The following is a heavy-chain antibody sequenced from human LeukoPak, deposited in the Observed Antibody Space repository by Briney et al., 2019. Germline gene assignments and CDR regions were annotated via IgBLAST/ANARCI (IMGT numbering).Heavy chain of an antibody. J-gene: IGHJ4*02. D-gene: IGHD3-10*01. CDR2: INPNSGGT. V-gene: IGHV1-2*02. CDR1: GGTFSSYA. Sequence: GASVKVSCKASGGTFSSYAISWVRQAPGQGLEWMGWINPNSGGTNYAQKFQGRVTMTRDTSISTAYMELSRLRSDDTAVYYCARDITYYYGSGSYGYWGQGTLVTVSS. CDR3: ARDITYYYGSGSYGY.